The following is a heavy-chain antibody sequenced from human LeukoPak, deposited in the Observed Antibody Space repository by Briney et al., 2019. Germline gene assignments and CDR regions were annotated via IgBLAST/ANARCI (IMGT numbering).Heavy chain of an antibody. CDR2: INPSGGST. D-gene: IGHD6-13*01. V-gene: IGHV1-46*01. J-gene: IGHJ3*02. Sequence: GASVKVSCKASGYTFSSYYMHWVRQAPGQGLEWMGIINPSGGSTSYAQKFQGRVTMTRDTSTSTVYMELSSLRSEDTAVYYCARTARQQNDAFDIWGQGTMVTVSS. CDR1: GYTFSSYY. CDR3: ARTARQQNDAFDI.